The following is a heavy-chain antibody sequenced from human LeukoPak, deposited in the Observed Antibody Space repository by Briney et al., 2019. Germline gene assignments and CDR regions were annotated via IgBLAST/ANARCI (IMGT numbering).Heavy chain of an antibody. CDR3: VSSTGQQFIPYDY. CDR2: IYGDNAA. D-gene: IGHD6-13*01. J-gene: IGHJ4*01. V-gene: IGHV3-66*02. CDR1: AINVTTNY. Sequence: PGGSLRLSRAPSAINVTTNYMTWIRQAPRKGLEWVSLIYGDNAAYYAESVRDRFIISRDSLKNTLFLQMNSLRAEDTAVYYCVSSTGQQFIPYDYWGHGTHVTVSS.